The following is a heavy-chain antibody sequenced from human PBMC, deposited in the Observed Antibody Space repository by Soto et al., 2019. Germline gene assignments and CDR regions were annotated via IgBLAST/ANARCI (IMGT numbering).Heavy chain of an antibody. Sequence: SETLSLTCTVSGVSVSSGSYYWSWIRQPPGKGLEWIGYMYRSGSTYYNPSLKSRVTISIDRSKNQFSLKLSSVTAADTAVYYCARVPDYWGQGILVTVSS. CDR2: MYRSGST. CDR3: ARVPDY. CDR1: GVSVSSGSYY. D-gene: IGHD2-2*01. J-gene: IGHJ4*02. V-gene: IGHV4-30-2*01.